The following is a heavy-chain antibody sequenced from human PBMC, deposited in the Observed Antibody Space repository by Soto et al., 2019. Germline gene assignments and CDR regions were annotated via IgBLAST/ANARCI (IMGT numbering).Heavy chain of an antibody. Sequence: QLQESGPGLVKPSQTLSLTCTVSGGSISSGAYYWNWIRQHPGKGLEWIGHIYYSGSTYYNPSLKSRVIISIDTSKNQFSLRLSSVTAADTALYYCASGPHDYISVWGQGTTVTVSS. J-gene: IGHJ6*02. CDR2: IYYSGST. CDR1: GGSISSGAYY. V-gene: IGHV4-31*03. CDR3: ASGPHDYISV. D-gene: IGHD4-4*01.